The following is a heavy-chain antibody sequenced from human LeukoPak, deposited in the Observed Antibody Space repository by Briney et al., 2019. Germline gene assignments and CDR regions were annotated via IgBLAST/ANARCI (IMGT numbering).Heavy chain of an antibody. D-gene: IGHD2-21*01. Sequence: ASAKVSCKASGYTFTAYYMHWVRQAPGQGLEWMGWINPNSGGTNYAQKFQGGVTMTSDTSISTAYMELSRLRSDDTAMYYCARDDSLDIWGQGAMVTVSS. CDR3: ARDDSLDI. CDR2: INPNSGGT. V-gene: IGHV1-2*02. CDR1: GYTFTAYY. J-gene: IGHJ3*02.